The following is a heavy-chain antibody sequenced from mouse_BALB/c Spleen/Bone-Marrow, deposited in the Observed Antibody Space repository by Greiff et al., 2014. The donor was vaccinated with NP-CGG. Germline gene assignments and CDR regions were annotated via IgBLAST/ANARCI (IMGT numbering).Heavy chain of an antibody. D-gene: IGHD2-14*01. V-gene: IGHV14-3*02. CDR2: IDPANGNT. CDR1: GFNIKDTY. CDR3: TGRYGWFAY. Sequence: VQLQQSGAELVKPGASVKLSCTASGFNIKDTYMHWVKQRPERGLEWIGRIDPANGNTKYDPRFQGKATITADASSNTAYLQLSSLTSEDTAVYYCTGRYGWFAYWGQGTLVTVSA. J-gene: IGHJ3*01.